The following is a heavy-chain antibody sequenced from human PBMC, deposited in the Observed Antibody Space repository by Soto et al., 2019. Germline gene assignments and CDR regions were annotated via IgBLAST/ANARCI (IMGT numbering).Heavy chain of an antibody. CDR1: GYTFTSYA. CDR3: ARYGYSSTVDY. J-gene: IGHJ4*02. D-gene: IGHD2-2*01. V-gene: IGHV1-3*01. Sequence: QVQLVQSGAEVKKPGASVNVSCKASGYTFTSYAMHWVRQAPGQRLEWMGWINAGNGNTKYSQKFQGRDTLTRDTAAGNAYRELSSLRSEATAVSYFARYGYSSTVDYWGQGTLVPASS. CDR2: INAGNGNT.